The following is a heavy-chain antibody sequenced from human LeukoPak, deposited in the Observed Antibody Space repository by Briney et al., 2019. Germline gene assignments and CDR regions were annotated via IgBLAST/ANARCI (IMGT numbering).Heavy chain of an antibody. CDR1: GGSFSGYY. Sequence: SETLSLTCAVYGGSFSGYYWSWIRQPPGKGLEWIGYIYTSGSTNYNPSLKSRVTISVDTSKNQFSLKLSSVTAADTAVYYCARHPDYWGQGTLVTVSS. CDR3: ARHPDY. V-gene: IGHV4-4*09. J-gene: IGHJ4*02. CDR2: IYTSGST.